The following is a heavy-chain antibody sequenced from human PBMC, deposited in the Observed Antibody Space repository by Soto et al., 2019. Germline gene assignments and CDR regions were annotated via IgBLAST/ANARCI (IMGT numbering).Heavy chain of an antibody. Sequence: SVKVSCKASGGTFSSYAISWVRQAPGQGLEWMGGIIPIFGTANYAQKFQGRVTITADESTSTAYMELSSLRSEDTAVYSCASATDLVVGGAALSGLDVWGQGTTVTVSS. CDR3: ASATDLVVGGAALSGLDV. CDR2: IIPIFGTA. V-gene: IGHV1-69*13. J-gene: IGHJ6*02. CDR1: GGTFSSYA. D-gene: IGHD2-2*01.